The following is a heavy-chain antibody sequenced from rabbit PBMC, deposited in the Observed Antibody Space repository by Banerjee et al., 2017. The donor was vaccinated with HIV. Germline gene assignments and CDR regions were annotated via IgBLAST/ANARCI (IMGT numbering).Heavy chain of an antibody. J-gene: IGHJ4*01. CDR1: GFSFSSGYD. CDR3: ARDFSTAGSSYYTGYFAL. V-gene: IGHV1S40*01. CDR2: ISAGSSSTT. D-gene: IGHD8-1*01. Sequence: QSLEESGGVLVKPGASLTLTCTASGFSFSSGYDMCWVRQAPGKGLEWIACISAGSSSTTWYASWAKGRFTISKTSSTTVTLQMTSLTAADTATYFCARDFSTAGSSYYTGYFALWGPGTLVTVS.